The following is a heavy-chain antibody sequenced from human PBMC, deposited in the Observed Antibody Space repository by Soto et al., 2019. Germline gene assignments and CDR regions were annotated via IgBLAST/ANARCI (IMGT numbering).Heavy chain of an antibody. J-gene: IGHJ5*02. CDR2: ISYSGST. Sequence: SETLSLTCTVSGGSISSGGYYWSWIRQHPGTGLEWIGHISYSGSTYYNTSLKSRVTISVDTSKNQFSLKLSSVTAADTAVYYCARSVGDFDPWGQGTLVTVSS. CDR3: ARSVGDFDP. V-gene: IGHV4-31*02. CDR1: GGSISSGGYY.